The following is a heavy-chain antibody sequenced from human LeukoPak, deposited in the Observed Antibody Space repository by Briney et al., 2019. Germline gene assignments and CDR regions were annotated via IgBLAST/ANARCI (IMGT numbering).Heavy chain of an antibody. Sequence: ASVKVSCEASGYTFTSYGISWVRQAPGQGLEWMGWISAYNGNTNYAQKLQGRVTMTTDTSTSTAYMELRSLRSDDTAVYYCARVNGPSDFWSGYYLYWGQGTLVTVSS. D-gene: IGHD3-3*01. CDR2: ISAYNGNT. J-gene: IGHJ4*02. CDR1: GYTFTSYG. V-gene: IGHV1-18*01. CDR3: ARVNGPSDFWSGYYLY.